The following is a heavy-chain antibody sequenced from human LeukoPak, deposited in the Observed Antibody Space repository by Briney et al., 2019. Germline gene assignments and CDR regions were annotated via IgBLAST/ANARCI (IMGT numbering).Heavy chain of an antibody. Sequence: PGGSLRLSCAASGFTFSSYIMNWVRQAPGKGLEWVSSISSSSSYIYYADSVKGRFTISRDNAKNSLYMQMNSLRAEDTAVYYCARDHVAAADNWFDPWGQGTLVTVSS. CDR3: ARDHVAAADNWFDP. J-gene: IGHJ5*02. D-gene: IGHD6-13*01. V-gene: IGHV3-21*01. CDR2: ISSSSSYI. CDR1: GFTFSSYI.